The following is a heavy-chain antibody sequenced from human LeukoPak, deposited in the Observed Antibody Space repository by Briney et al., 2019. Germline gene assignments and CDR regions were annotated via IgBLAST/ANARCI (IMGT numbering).Heavy chain of an antibody. J-gene: IGHJ4*02. V-gene: IGHV1-18*01. CDR2: ISVYSGNA. CDR1: GFTFSSYG. Sequence: ASVKVSCKASGFTFSSYGFTWVRRAPGQGLEWMGWISVYSGNADYAQKFQDRFTMTTDTSTNTAYMELRSLRSEDTAVYYCAREDYGSPYYDFWSGYHDYWGQGTLVTVSS. CDR3: AREDYGSPYYDFWSGYHDY. D-gene: IGHD3-3*01.